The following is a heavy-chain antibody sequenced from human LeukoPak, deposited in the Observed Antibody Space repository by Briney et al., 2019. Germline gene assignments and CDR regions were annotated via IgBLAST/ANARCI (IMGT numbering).Heavy chain of an antibody. J-gene: IGHJ6*02. CDR2: ISYDGSNK. CDR1: GFTFSSYA. D-gene: IGHD2/OR15-2a*01. CDR3: ARDSNIVPSVGAYYYYGMDV. V-gene: IGHV3-30-3*01. Sequence: GRSLRLSCAASGFTFSSYAMHWVRQAPGKGLEWVAVISYDGSNKYYADSVKGRFTISGDNSKNTLYLQMNSLRAEDTAVYYCARDSNIVPSVGAYYYYGMDVWGQGTRVSVSS.